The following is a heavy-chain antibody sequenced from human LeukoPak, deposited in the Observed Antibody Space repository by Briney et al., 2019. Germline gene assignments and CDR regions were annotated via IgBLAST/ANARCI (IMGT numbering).Heavy chain of an antibody. CDR3: ARSYYDLLTGYFEGNAFDI. CDR1: GYIFISYA. CDR2: INAGNGKT. D-gene: IGHD3-9*01. J-gene: IGHJ3*02. V-gene: IGHV1-3*01. Sequence: ASVNVSCTASGYIFISYAMHWVRQAPGPRLKCMGWINAGNGKTKYSQKFQGRVTITRDTSASTAYMELSSLRSEDTAVYYCARSYYDLLTGYFEGNAFDIWGQGTMVTVSS.